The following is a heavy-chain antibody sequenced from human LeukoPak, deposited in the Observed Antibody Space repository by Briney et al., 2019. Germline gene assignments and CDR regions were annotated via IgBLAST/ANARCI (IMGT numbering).Heavy chain of an antibody. CDR1: GGSIRSYY. CDR3: ARKVIVVVNDYWYFDL. CDR2: IYYSGST. D-gene: IGHD3-22*01. J-gene: IGHJ2*01. Sequence: SETLSLTCTVSGGSIRSYYWSWIRQPPGRGLEWIGYIYYSGSTNDNPSLKSRVTISVDTSKNQFSLKLSSVTAADTAVYYCARKVIVVVNDYWYFDLWGRGTLVTVSS. V-gene: IGHV4-59*08.